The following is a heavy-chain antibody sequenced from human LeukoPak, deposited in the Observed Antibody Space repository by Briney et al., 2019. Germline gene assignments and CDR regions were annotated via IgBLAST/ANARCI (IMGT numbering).Heavy chain of an antibody. V-gene: IGHV3-30*04. D-gene: IGHD4-17*01. CDR1: GFTFSSYA. CDR2: ISYDGSNK. Sequence: GRSLRLSCAASGFTFSSYAMHWVRQAPGKGLEWVAVISYDGSNKYYADSVKGRFTISRDNSKNTLYLQMNSLRAEDTAVYYCARDLGDYALFDYWGQGTLVTVSS. CDR3: ARDLGDYALFDY. J-gene: IGHJ4*02.